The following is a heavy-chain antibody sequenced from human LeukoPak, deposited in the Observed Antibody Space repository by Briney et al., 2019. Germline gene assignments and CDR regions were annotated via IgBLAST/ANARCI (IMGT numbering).Heavy chain of an antibody. CDR3: TRTPPSYYDFWSGPSMDV. Sequence: GGSLRLSCTASGFTFGDYAISWVRQAPGKGLEWVGFIRSKAYGGTTEYAASVKGRFTISRDDSKSIAYLQMNSLKTEDTAVYYCTRTPPSYYDFWSGPSMDVWGQGTTVTVSS. V-gene: IGHV3-49*04. J-gene: IGHJ6*02. CDR2: IRSKAYGGTT. CDR1: GFTFGDYA. D-gene: IGHD3-3*01.